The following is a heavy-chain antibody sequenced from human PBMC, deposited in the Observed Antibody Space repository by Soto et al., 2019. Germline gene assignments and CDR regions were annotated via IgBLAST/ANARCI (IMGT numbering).Heavy chain of an antibody. CDR2: MNPNSGNT. CDR3: ARSRPGYCTNGVCYTRNWFDP. D-gene: IGHD2-8*01. J-gene: IGHJ5*02. CDR1: GYTFTSYG. Sequence: ASVKVSCKASGYTFTSYGISWVRQAPGQGLEWMGWMNPNSGNTGYAQKFQGRVTMTRNTSISTAYMELSSLRSEDTAVYYCARSRPGYCTNGVCYTRNWFDPWGQGTLVTVSS. V-gene: IGHV1-8*02.